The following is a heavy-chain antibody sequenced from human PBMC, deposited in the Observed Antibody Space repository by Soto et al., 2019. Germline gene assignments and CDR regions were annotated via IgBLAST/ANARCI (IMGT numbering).Heavy chain of an antibody. Sequence: GGSLRLSCAASGFTFSSYWMHWVRQVPGKGLVWVSRMNTDGRKTHYADSVKGRFTISRDNAKNTLPLQMNSLRVEDSAVYYCAKAPSGSNSIDYWGLGTLVTVSS. V-gene: IGHV3-74*01. CDR1: GFTFSSYW. J-gene: IGHJ4*02. D-gene: IGHD3-3*02. CDR3: AKAPSGSNSIDY. CDR2: MNTDGRKT.